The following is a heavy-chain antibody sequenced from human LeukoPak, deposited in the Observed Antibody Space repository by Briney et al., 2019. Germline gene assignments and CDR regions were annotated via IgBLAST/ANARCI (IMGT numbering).Heavy chain of an antibody. D-gene: IGHD3-10*01. Sequence: PSETLSLTCTVSGGSISSYYWSWIRQPAGKGLGWIGRIYTSGSTNYNPSLKSRVTMSVDTSKNQFSLKLSSVTAADTAVYYCARDGTTMVRGVLNYYYGMDVWGQGTTVTVSS. V-gene: IGHV4-4*07. CDR1: GGSISSYY. CDR2: IYTSGST. CDR3: ARDGTTMVRGVLNYYYGMDV. J-gene: IGHJ6*02.